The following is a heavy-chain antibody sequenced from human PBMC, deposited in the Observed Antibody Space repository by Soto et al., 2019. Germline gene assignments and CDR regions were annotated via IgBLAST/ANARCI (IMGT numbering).Heavy chain of an antibody. V-gene: IGHV4-34*01. CDR1: GGSFSGYY. J-gene: IGHJ4*02. D-gene: IGHD6-19*01. Sequence: QVQLQQWGAGLLKPSETLSLTCAVYGGSFSGYYWCWIRQPPGKGLEWVGEINHSGSTNYNPSRKSRVTKSVDSSKNQFSLKLSYVTAADPAVYYCARGRQWLVTVYWGQGTLVTVSS. CDR3: ARGRQWLVTVY. CDR2: INHSGST.